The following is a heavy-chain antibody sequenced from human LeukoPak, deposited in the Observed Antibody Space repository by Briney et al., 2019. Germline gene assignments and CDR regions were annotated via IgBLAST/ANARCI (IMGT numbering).Heavy chain of an antibody. CDR1: GGSISSYY. V-gene: IGHV4-59*01. Sequence: SETLSLTCTVSGGSISSYYWSWIRQPPGKGLEWIGYIYYRGSTNYNPSLKSRVTISVDTSKNQFSLKLSSVTAADTAVYYCAREAAEADSSGQFDYWGQGTLVTVSS. J-gene: IGHJ4*02. D-gene: IGHD3-22*01. CDR2: IYYRGST. CDR3: AREAAEADSSGQFDY.